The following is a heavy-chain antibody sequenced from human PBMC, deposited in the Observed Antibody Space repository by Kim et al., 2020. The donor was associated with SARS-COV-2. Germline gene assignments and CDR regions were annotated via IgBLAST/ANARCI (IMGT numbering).Heavy chain of an antibody. J-gene: IGHJ6*02. Sequence: SVKVSCKASGGTFSSYAISWVRQAPGQGLEWMGGIIPIFGTANYAQKFQGRVTSTADESTSTAYMELSSLRSDDTAVYYCASISSSWRLDYYYGMDVWGQGTTVTVSS. CDR1: GGTFSSYA. V-gene: IGHV1-69*13. D-gene: IGHD6-13*01. CDR2: IIPIFGTA. CDR3: ASISSSWRLDYYYGMDV.